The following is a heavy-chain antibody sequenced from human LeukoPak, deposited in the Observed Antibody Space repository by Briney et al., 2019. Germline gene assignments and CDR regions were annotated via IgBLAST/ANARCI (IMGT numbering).Heavy chain of an antibody. Sequence: GGSLRLSCAASGFSFSSYGMHWVRQAPGKGLGWVAGISYDGSNKYYADSVKGRFTISSGNSKNTLYLQMNSLLAEDTAVYYCAKMLDSSSRYYYYYMDVWRKGTTVTVSS. CDR3: AKMLDSSSRYYYYYMDV. CDR2: ISYDGSNK. V-gene: IGHV3-30*18. J-gene: IGHJ6*03. D-gene: IGHD6-6*01. CDR1: GFSFSSYG.